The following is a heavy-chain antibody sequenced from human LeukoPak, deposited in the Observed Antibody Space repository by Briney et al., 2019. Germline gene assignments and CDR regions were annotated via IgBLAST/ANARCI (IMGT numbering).Heavy chain of an antibody. CDR2: INSDGSTT. J-gene: IGHJ5*02. CDR3: TRRVSATRWFDP. D-gene: IGHD2-15*01. V-gene: IGHV3-74*01. Sequence: GGSLRLSCAASGVTFSSYWMHWVRQAPGKGLVWVSRINSDGSTTNYAGSVKGRFTISRDNAANTMYLQMNSLRVEDTAVYYCTRRVSATRWFDPWGQGTLVTVSS. CDR1: GVTFSSYW.